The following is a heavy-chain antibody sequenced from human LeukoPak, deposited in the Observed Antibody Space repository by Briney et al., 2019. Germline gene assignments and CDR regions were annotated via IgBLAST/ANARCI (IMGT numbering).Heavy chain of an antibody. V-gene: IGHV3-9*01. Sequence: GGSLRLSCEASGFIFEDYAMHWVRQVPGKGLQWVSGITWNSGSTTYADSVKGRFTISRDNAKNSLYLQMNSLRVEGTALYYCAKDVTMVVSPYYRAMDVWGQGTTVTVSS. J-gene: IGHJ6*02. CDR2: ITWNSGST. CDR1: GFIFEDYA. CDR3: AKDVTMVVSPYYRAMDV. D-gene: IGHD4-23*01.